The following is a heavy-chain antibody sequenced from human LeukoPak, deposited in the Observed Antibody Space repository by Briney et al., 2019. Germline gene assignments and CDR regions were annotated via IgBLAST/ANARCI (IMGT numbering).Heavy chain of an antibody. Sequence: QAGGSLRLSCAASGFTFSIYRMYWVRHSPEKGLAWVSYISTDGRDTNYADSVKGRFTISRDNVKNTLYPQMDGLRVEDTAVYFCARDFDRDNNYFYTMDVWGQGTTVTVSS. J-gene: IGHJ6*02. CDR3: ARDFDRDNNYFYTMDV. CDR1: GFTFSIYR. D-gene: IGHD3-22*01. CDR2: ISTDGRDT. V-gene: IGHV3-74*01.